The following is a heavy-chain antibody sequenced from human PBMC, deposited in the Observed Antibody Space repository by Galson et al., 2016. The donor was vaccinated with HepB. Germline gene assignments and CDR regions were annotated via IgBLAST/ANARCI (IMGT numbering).Heavy chain of an antibody. CDR3: ARVRSSDWYPEDFDY. CDR2: IYSSGGST. Sequence: SETLSLTCTVSDSSISNYYWSWIRQPPGKGLEWIGYIYSSGGSTNYNPSLKSRVTISADTSKNQFSLKVTSVTAADTAVYYCARVRSSDWYPEDFDYWGQGTLVTVSS. V-gene: IGHV4-59*01. J-gene: IGHJ4*02. CDR1: DSSISNYY. D-gene: IGHD6-19*01.